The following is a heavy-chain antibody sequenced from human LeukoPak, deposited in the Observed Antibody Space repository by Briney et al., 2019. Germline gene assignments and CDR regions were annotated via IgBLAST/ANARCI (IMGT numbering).Heavy chain of an antibody. V-gene: IGHV3-30*04. CDR3: ARGRGGSVVGATDY. CDR2: ILYDGRSK. D-gene: IGHD2-15*01. J-gene: IGHJ4*02. CDR1: GFTFSSYV. Sequence: GGALRLSCAASGFTFSSYVRHGVRQPPCREREGVAVILYDGRSKYYAHSLKGRVTISIDNSKNTLYLQMNMLRAEDTAVYYYARGRGGSVVGATDYWGQGTLVTVSS.